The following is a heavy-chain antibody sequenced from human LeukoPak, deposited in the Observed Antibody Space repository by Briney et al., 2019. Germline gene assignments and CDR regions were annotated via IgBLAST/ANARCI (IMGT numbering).Heavy chain of an antibody. V-gene: IGHV4-34*01. Sequence: PSETLSLTCAVYGGPFSGYYWSWIRQPPGKGLEWIGEINHSGSTNYNPSLKSRVTISVDTSKNQFSLKLSSVTAADTAVYYCARGPKSLRRWAQAVLNYGMDVWGQGTTVTVSS. D-gene: IGHD4-17*01. CDR2: INHSGST. J-gene: IGHJ6*02. CDR3: ARGPKSLRRWAQAVLNYGMDV. CDR1: GGPFSGYY.